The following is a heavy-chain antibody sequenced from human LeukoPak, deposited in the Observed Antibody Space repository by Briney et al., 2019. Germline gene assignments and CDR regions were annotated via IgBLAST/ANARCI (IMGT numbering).Heavy chain of an antibody. CDR1: GFPFCSYA. CDR3: ARDLRLREAFYYYYGMDV. CDR2: LSYDGSNK. Sequence: PGGSLRLSCAASGFPFCSYAMHWGRQDSGKGLGWVVVLSYDGSNKYYADSVKGRFTISRDNSKNTLYLQMNSLRAEDTAVYYCARDLRLREAFYYYYGMDVWGQGTTVTVSS. V-gene: IGHV3-30-3*01. J-gene: IGHJ6*02. D-gene: IGHD3-16*01.